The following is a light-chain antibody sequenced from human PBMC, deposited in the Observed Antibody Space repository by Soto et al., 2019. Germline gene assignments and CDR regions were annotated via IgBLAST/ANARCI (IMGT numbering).Light chain of an antibody. CDR3: QQYNSYSWT. V-gene: IGKV1-5*01. Sequence: DIQMTQSPSTLFASVGDRVTITCRASQSISSWLAWYQQKPGKSPKLLIYDAYSLESGVTSRFSGSGSGTEFTLTISSLQPDDFATYYCQQYNSYSWTFGPGTKVDIK. CDR2: DAY. J-gene: IGKJ1*01. CDR1: QSISSW.